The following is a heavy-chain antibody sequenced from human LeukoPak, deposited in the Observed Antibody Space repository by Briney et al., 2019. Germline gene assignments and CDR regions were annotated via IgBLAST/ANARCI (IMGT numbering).Heavy chain of an antibody. Sequence: GGSLRLSCAASGFTVSSNYMSWVRQAPGKGLEWVSVIYSGGSTYYADSVKGRFTISRDNSKNTLYLQMNSLSAEDTAVYYCARDRRDSTIEPPFHYYYYMDVWGKGTTVTVSS. CDR2: IYSGGST. V-gene: IGHV3-53*01. CDR3: ARDRRDSTIEPPFHYYYYMDV. D-gene: IGHD5-24*01. J-gene: IGHJ6*03. CDR1: GFTVSSNY.